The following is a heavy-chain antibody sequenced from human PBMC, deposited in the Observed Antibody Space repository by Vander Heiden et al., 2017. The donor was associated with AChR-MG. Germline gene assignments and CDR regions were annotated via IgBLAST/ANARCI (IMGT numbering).Heavy chain of an antibody. CDR2: IYYSGST. Sequence: QVQLQESGPGLVKPSETLSLTCTVSGGSVSSGSYYWSWIRQPPGKGLEWIGYIYYSGSTNYNPSLKSRVTISVDTSKNQFSLKLSSVTAADTAVYYCARGGYYGSGIDYWGQGTLVTVSS. V-gene: IGHV4-61*01. J-gene: IGHJ4*02. D-gene: IGHD3-10*01. CDR1: GGSVSSGSYY. CDR3: ARGGYYGSGIDY.